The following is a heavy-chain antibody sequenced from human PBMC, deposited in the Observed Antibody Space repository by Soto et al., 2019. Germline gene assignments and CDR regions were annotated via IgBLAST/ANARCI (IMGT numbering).Heavy chain of an antibody. CDR3: AXXXXTXLWFGEWSPFDY. CDR1: GFTFSSYS. J-gene: IGHJ4*02. Sequence: EVQLVESGGGLVKPGGSLRLSCAASGFTFSSYSMNWVRQAPGKGLEWVSSISSSSSYIYYADSVKGRFTISRDNAKNSLYLQMNSLRAEDTAVYYCAXXXXTXLWFGEWSPFDYWGQGTLVTVSS. V-gene: IGHV3-21*01. D-gene: IGHD3-10*01. CDR2: ISSSSSYI.